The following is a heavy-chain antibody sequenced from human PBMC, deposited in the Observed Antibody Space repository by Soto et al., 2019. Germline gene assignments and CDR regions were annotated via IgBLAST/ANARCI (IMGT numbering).Heavy chain of an antibody. J-gene: IGHJ4*02. CDR2: MSYDGRHK. Sequence: GGSLRLSCAASGFSFSHYGMHWVRQAPGKGLEWMAVMSYDGRHKFYADSVKGRVTISRDNSKNTLYLQMHSLSPEDTAVYYCAKDLEWQLLLYYFDYWGQGTLVTVSS. D-gene: IGHD1-26*01. CDR3: AKDLEWQLLLYYFDY. V-gene: IGHV3-30*18. CDR1: GFSFSHYG.